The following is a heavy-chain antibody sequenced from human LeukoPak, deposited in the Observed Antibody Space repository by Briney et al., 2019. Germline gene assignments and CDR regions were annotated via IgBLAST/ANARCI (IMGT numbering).Heavy chain of an antibody. CDR3: ARPYQLPKSHWFDP. Sequence: GGSLRLSCAASGSTFSDYYMSWIRQAPGKGLEWVSYISSSGSTIYYADSVKGRFTISRDNAKNSLYLQMNSLRAEDTAVYYCARPYQLPKSHWFDPWGQGTLVTVS. V-gene: IGHV3-11*01. D-gene: IGHD2-2*01. CDR2: ISSSGSTI. J-gene: IGHJ5*02. CDR1: GSTFSDYY.